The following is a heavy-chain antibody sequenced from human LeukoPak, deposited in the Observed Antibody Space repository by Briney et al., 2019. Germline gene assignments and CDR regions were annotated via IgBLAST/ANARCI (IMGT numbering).Heavy chain of an antibody. V-gene: IGHV3-23*01. CDR3: ARRSTGALYYFDF. J-gene: IGHJ4*02. CDR1: GFTFSTYA. Sequence: GGSLRLSCAVSGFTFSTYAMNWVRRAPGKGLEWVSVIGFTGSTYYVDSVKGRFTISRDNSKNTVYLQMSSLRADDTAVYYCARRSTGALYYFDFWGQGTLVTVS. D-gene: IGHD7-27*01. CDR2: IGFTGST.